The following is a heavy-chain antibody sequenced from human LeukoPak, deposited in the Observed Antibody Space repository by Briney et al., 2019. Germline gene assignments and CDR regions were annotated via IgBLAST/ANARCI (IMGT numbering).Heavy chain of an antibody. J-gene: IGHJ1*01. V-gene: IGHV3-33*01. CDR1: GFTFSSYG. CDR3: ARDLAARSEYFQH. CDR2: IWYDGSNK. D-gene: IGHD6-6*01. Sequence: GRSLRLSCAASGFTFSSYGMHWVRQAPGKGLEWVAVIWYDGSNKYYADSVKGRFTISRDNSKNTLYLQMNSLRAEDTAVYYCARDLAARSEYFQHWGQGNLVTVSS.